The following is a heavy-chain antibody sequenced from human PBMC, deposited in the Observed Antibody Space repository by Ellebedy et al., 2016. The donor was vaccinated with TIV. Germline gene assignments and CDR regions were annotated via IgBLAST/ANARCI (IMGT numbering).Heavy chain of an antibody. V-gene: IGHV4-31*03. CDR1: GVSISSGGYY. J-gene: IGHJ4*02. Sequence: SETLSLXCTVSGVSISSGGYYWSWIRQHPGKGLEWIAYIYYSGSTYYNPSLKSRVTMSVDSSKNQFSLNLRSVTTADTAVYYCARGHYYYFDNGGYGDFWGQGILVTVSS. CDR3: ARGHYYYFDNGGYGDF. D-gene: IGHD3-22*01. CDR2: IYYSGST.